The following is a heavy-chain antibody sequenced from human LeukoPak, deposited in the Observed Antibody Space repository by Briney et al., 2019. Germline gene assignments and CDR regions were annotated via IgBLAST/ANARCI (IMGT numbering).Heavy chain of an antibody. CDR3: ASFAPAGTSQYYYGMDV. D-gene: IGHD6-13*01. J-gene: IGHJ6*02. V-gene: IGHV1-46*01. Sequence: GASVKFSCKASGYAFSRHYMHWVRQAPGQGLEWMGIINPSCDNTNYAQKFQGRVTMTRDTSTSIFYMELSSLRSDDTAVYYCASFAPAGTSQYYYGMDVWGQGTTVTVSS. CDR2: INPSCDNT. CDR1: GYAFSRHY.